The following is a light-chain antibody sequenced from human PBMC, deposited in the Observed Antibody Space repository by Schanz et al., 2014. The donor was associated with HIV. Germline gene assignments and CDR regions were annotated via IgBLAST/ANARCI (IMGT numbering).Light chain of an antibody. Sequence: QSVLTQPPSVSAAPGQKVTISCSGSSSNIGNNYVSWYQQLPGTAPKLLIYDNTNRPSGVPDRFSGSKSGTSASLAITGVQAEDEADYYCQSYDSSLSGRVFGGGTKLTV. V-gene: IGLV1-40*01. CDR1: SSNIGNNY. CDR3: QSYDSSLSGRV. J-gene: IGLJ3*02. CDR2: DNT.